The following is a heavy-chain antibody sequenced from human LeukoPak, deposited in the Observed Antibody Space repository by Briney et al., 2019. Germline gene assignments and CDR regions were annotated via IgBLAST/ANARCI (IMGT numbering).Heavy chain of an antibody. V-gene: IGHV1-3*01. CDR3: ARSRYCSGGSCYSGDY. CDR2: INAGNGNT. CDR1: GYTFINYT. Sequence: GASVKVSCKASGYTFINYTMHWVRQAPGQRLEWMGWINAGNGNTKYSQKFQGRVTITRDTSASTAYMELSSLRSEDTAVYYCARSRYCSGGSCYSGDYWGQGTLVTVSS. J-gene: IGHJ4*02. D-gene: IGHD2-15*01.